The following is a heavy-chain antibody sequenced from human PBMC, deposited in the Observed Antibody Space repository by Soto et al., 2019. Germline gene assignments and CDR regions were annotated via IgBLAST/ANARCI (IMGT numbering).Heavy chain of an antibody. V-gene: IGHV2-5*02. J-gene: IGHJ4*02. CDR2: IYWDDDK. CDR3: AHRVLRTVFGLVTTTAIYFDF. D-gene: IGHD3-3*01. CDR1: GFSLTTSGVG. Sequence: QITLNESGPTVVRPTETLTLTGRFSGFSLTTSGVGVGWVRRSPGKAPKWLALIYWDDDKRYSESLKSRLTITKDTSKNQVVLTVAILDPTDTATYYCAHRVLRTVFGLVTTTAIYFDFWGQGTPVAVSS.